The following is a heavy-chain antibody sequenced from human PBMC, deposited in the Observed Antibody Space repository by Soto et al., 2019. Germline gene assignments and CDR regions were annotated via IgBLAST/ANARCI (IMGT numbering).Heavy chain of an antibody. CDR2: IYSGGST. J-gene: IGHJ6*02. CDR1: GFTVSSNY. D-gene: IGHD1-26*01. CDR3: ARDWDLSRAYGMDV. Sequence: PGGSLRLSCAASGFTVSSNYMSWVRQAPGKGLEWVSVIYSGGSTYYADSVKGRFTISRDNSKNTLYLQMNSLRAKDTAVYYCARDWDLSRAYGMDVWGQGTTVTV. V-gene: IGHV3-53*01.